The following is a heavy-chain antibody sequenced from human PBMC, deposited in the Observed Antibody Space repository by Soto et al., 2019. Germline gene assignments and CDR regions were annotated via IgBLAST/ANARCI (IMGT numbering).Heavy chain of an antibody. V-gene: IGHV1-18*04. Sequence: AASVKVSCKASGYTFTSYGISWVRQAPGQGLEWMGWISAYNGNTNYAQKLQGRVTMTTDTSTSTAYMELRSLRSDDTAVYYCARSIMITFGGPFDPWGQGTLVTVSS. CDR2: ISAYNGNT. CDR1: GYTFTSYG. D-gene: IGHD3-16*01. J-gene: IGHJ5*02. CDR3: ARSIMITFGGPFDP.